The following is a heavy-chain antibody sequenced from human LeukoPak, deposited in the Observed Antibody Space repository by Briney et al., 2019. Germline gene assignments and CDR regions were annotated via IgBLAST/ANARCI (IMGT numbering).Heavy chain of an antibody. D-gene: IGHD5-18*01. Sequence: GGSLRLSCPASGFTFSRYSMNWVRQAAGKGLDWVASISTGSSYKYYADLVMGRFTISRDNAENSLYLQMNSLRAEDTAVYFCARDKGGYNYEYYFDSWGQGALVTVSS. J-gene: IGHJ4*02. CDR1: GFTFSRYS. CDR3: ARDKGGYNYEYYFDS. CDR2: ISTGSSYK. V-gene: IGHV3-21*01.